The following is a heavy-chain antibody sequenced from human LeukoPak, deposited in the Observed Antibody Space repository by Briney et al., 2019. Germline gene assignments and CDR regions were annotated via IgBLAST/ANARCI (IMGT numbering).Heavy chain of an antibody. J-gene: IGHJ6*02. CDR2: IYYSGST. D-gene: IGHD5-12*01. CDR1: GGSISSYY. CDR3: ARHGAGYSGYYYYGMDV. V-gene: IGHV4-59*08. Sequence: SETLSLTCTVSGGSISSYYWSWIRQPPGKGLEWIGYIYYSGSTNYNPSLKSRVTISVDTSKNQFSLKLSSVTAADTAVYYCARHGAGYSGYYYYGMDVWGQGTTVTVSS.